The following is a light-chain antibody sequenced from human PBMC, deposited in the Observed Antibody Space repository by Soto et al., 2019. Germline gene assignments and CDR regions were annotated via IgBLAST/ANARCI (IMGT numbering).Light chain of an antibody. J-gene: IGKJ2*01. CDR3: QQYGNPPPNA. CDR2: GAS. Sequence: TQSPSTLSASVGDRVTITCRASQSVSSSYLAWYQQKPGQAPRVLIHGASSRATGIPDRFSGSGSGTDFTLTISRLEPEDFAVYFCQQYGNPPPNAFGQGTKVEIK. CDR1: QSVSSSY. V-gene: IGKV3-20*01.